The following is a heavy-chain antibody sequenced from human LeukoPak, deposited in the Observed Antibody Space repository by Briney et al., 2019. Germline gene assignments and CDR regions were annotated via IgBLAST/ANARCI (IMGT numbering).Heavy chain of an antibody. V-gene: IGHV3-30*02. D-gene: IGHD6-6*01. J-gene: IGHJ3*02. CDR3: AKDSAYSSSSGDAFNI. CDR2: IRYDGSNK. Sequence: GGSLRLSCAASGFTFSRYGMHWVRQAPGKGLEWVAFIRYDGSNKYYADSVKGRFTISRDNSKNTLYLQMNSLRAEDTAVYYCAKDSAYSSSSGDAFNIWGQGTMVTVSS. CDR1: GFTFSRYG.